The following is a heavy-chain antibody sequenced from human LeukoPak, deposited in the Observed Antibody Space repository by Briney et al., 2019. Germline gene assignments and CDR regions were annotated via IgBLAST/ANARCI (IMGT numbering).Heavy chain of an antibody. CDR1: GYSFTAYY. CDR2: INPNSGGT. J-gene: IGHJ4*02. D-gene: IGHD3-9*01. Sequence: VASVKVSCKASGYSFTAYYMHWVRQAPGQGLEWMGWINPNSGGTNYAQKFQGRVTMTWDTSITTAYMEMSRLRSDDTALYYCARSPHILTGENFDYWGQGTLVTVSS. V-gene: IGHV1-2*02. CDR3: ARSPHILTGENFDY.